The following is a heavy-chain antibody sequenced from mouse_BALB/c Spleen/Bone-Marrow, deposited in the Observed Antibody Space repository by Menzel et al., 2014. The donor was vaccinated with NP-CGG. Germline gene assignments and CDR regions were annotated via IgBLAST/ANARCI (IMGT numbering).Heavy chain of an antibody. J-gene: IGHJ3*01. V-gene: IGHV14-3*02. CDR2: LDPANGNT. Sequence: EVQLQQSGAELVKPGASVKLSCTASGFNIKDTYMHWVKQRPEQGLEWIGRLDPANGNTKYDPKFQGKATITADTSSNTAYLQLSGLTSEDTAVYYCARLDLCAYWGQGTLVTVSA. CDR1: GFNIKDTY. CDR3: ARLDLCAY.